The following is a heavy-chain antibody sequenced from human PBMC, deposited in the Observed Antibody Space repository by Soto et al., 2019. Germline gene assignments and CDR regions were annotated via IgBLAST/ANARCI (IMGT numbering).Heavy chain of an antibody. CDR2: INPNSGGT. V-gene: IGHV1-2*02. CDR1: GYTFRDYD. D-gene: IGHD1-1*01. Sequence: GASVKVSCKASGYTFRDYDIHWVRQAPGQGLEWMGWINPNSGGTNYAPKFQGGVTMTRDTSITTAYMELSRLRSGDTAVYYCAREPATAKPEGVDFWGQGTLVTVSS. J-gene: IGHJ4*02. CDR3: AREPATAKPEGVDF.